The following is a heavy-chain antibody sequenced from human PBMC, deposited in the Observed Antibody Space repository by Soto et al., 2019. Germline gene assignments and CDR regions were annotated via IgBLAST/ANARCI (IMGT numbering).Heavy chain of an antibody. CDR1: GGSISSSSYY. D-gene: IGHD5-18*01. J-gene: IGHJ4*02. CDR3: ARLRGYSYGLTDY. CDR2: IYYSGST. Sequence: SETLSLTCTVSGGSISSSSYYWGWIRQPPGKGLEWIGSIYYSGSTYYNPSLKSRVTMSVDTSKNQFSLKLSSVTAADTAVYYCARLRGYSYGLTDYWGQGTLVTVS. V-gene: IGHV4-39*01.